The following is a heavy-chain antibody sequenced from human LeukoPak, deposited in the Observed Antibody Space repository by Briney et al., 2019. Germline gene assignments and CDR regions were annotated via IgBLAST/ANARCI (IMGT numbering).Heavy chain of an antibody. CDR2: ISSSSSYI. CDR3: ARDPALYYDSSGWFRDAFDI. CDR1: GFTFSSYS. V-gene: IGHV3-21*01. D-gene: IGHD3-22*01. J-gene: IGHJ3*02. Sequence: PGGSLRLSCAASGFTFSSYSMNWVRQAPGKGLEWVSSISSSSSYIYYADSVKGRFTISRDNAKNSLYLQMNSLRAEDTAVYYCARDPALYYDSSGWFRDAFDIWGQGTMVSVSS.